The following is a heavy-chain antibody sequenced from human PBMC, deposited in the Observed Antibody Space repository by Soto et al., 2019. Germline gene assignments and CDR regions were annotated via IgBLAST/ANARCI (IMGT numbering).Heavy chain of an antibody. Sequence: GGSLRLSCEASGFTFSNYTMHWVRQSPGKGLEWVSVIAYDGSNQFYADSVRGRFTISRDSSENTLYLQMSSLRAEDTAVYYCARDLTVSDAFDIWGQGTMVTVSS. D-gene: IGHD4-17*01. V-gene: IGHV3-30-3*01. CDR1: GFTFSNYT. CDR3: ARDLTVSDAFDI. J-gene: IGHJ3*02. CDR2: IAYDGSNQ.